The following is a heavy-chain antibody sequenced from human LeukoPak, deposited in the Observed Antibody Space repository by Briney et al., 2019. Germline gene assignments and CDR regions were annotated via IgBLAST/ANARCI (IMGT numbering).Heavy chain of an antibody. CDR1: EFTFNTYA. V-gene: IGHV3-23*01. D-gene: IGHD3-22*01. CDR3: AKSSGPGGYYYYGMDV. CDR2: ISGDGSIT. J-gene: IGHJ6*02. Sequence: GGSLRLSCAASEFTFNTYAVSWVRQAPGKGLEWVSAISGDGSITYYADSVRGRFTISRDNSKSTLYLQMNSLRAEDTAVYYCAKSSGPGGYYYYGMDVWGQGTTVTVSS.